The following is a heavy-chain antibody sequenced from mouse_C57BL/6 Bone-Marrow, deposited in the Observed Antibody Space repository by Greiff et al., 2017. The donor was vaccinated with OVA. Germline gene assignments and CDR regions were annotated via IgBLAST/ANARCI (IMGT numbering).Heavy chain of an antibody. CDR2: INPNNGGT. J-gene: IGHJ4*01. Sequence: EVQLQQSGPELVKPGASVKISCKASGYTFTDYYMNWVKQSHGKSLEWIGDINPNNGGTSYNQKFKGKATLTVDKSSSTAYMELRSLTSEDSAVYYCARWLAGYAMDYWGQGTSVTVSS. CDR1: GYTFTDYY. CDR3: ARWLAGYAMDY. D-gene: IGHD2-3*01. V-gene: IGHV1-26*01.